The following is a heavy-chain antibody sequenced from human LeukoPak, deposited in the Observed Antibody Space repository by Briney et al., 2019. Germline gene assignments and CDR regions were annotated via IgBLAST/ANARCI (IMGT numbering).Heavy chain of an antibody. V-gene: IGHV3-23*01. CDR2: IGGLGDDT. CDR3: AKDAIPMNSVWDYFDS. J-gene: IGHJ4*02. D-gene: IGHD1-26*01. CDR1: GFTFRNFA. Sequence: PGGSLRLSCTASGFTFRNFAMTWVRQAPGKRLEWVSSIGGLGDDTYYADSVKGRFTISRDNSKSTLFLQMNSLRVEGTAVYHCAKDAIPMNSVWDYFDSWGQGSLVTVSS.